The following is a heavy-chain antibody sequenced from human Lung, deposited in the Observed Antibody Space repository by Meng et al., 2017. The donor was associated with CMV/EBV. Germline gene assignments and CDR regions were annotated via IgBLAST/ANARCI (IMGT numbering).Heavy chain of an antibody. V-gene: IGHV4-4*02. CDR2: IYHSGST. D-gene: IGHD6-19*01. CDR3: ASFPPPGKQWLVTDY. Sequence: QVQLQEQGPGLGKPSGTLSPTSAVPGGSISSSNWWSWVRQPPGKGLEWIGEIYHSGSTNYNPSLKSRVTISVDKSKNQFSLKLSSVTAADTAVYYCASFPPPGKQWLVTDYWGQGTLVTVSS. CDR1: GGSISSSNW. J-gene: IGHJ4*02.